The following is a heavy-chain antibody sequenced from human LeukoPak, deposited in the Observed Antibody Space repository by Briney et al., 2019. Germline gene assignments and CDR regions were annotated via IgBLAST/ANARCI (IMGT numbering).Heavy chain of an antibody. CDR2: IYYSGST. CDR1: GASISSGGYY. J-gene: IGHJ5*02. V-gene: IGHV4-31*03. CDR3: ARVRYYGSGSPPNWFDP. D-gene: IGHD3-10*01. Sequence: SETLSLTCTVSGASISSGGYYWSWIRQHPGKGLEWIGHIYYSGSTYYNPSLKSRVTISVDTPKNQFSLKLSSVTAADTAVYYCARVRYYGSGSPPNWFDPWGQGTLVTVSS.